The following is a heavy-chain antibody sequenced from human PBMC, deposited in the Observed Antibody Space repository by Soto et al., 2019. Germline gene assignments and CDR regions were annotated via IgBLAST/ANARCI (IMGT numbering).Heavy chain of an antibody. D-gene: IGHD3-10*01. CDR3: AAGPGPSDGSGSYLSYYYGMDV. J-gene: IGHJ6*02. Sequence: ASVKVSCKASGFTFTSSAVQWVRQARGQRLEWIGWIVVGSGNTNYAQKFQERVTITRDMSTSTAYMELSSLRSEDTAVYYCAAGPGPSDGSGSYLSYYYGMDVWGQGTTVTVSS. V-gene: IGHV1-58*01. CDR1: GFTFTSSA. CDR2: IVVGSGNT.